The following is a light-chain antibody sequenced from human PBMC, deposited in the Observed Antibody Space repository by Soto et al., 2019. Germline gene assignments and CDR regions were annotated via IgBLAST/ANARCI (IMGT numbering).Light chain of an antibody. Sequence: EIVMTQSPATLSMSPGERVTLSCRASQSISSSLAWYQQKRGQAPRLLIYGASSRATGIPDRFSGSGSGTDFTLTISRLEPEDFAVYYCQQYGSSPYTFGQGTKLEIK. CDR2: GAS. CDR1: QSISSS. V-gene: IGKV3-20*01. CDR3: QQYGSSPYT. J-gene: IGKJ2*01.